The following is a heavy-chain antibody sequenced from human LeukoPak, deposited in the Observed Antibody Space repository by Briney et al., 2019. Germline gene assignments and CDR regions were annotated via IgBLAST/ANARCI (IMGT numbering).Heavy chain of an antibody. CDR2: IYYSGST. CDR3: ARKGGDYFDY. Sequence: SETLSLTCTVSGGSISGYYWSWIRQPPGKGLEWIGYIYYSGSTNYNPSLKSRVTISVDTSKNQFSLKLSSVTAADTAVYYCARKGGDYFDYWGQGTLVTVSS. CDR1: GGSISGYY. D-gene: IGHD3-16*01. V-gene: IGHV4-59*01. J-gene: IGHJ4*02.